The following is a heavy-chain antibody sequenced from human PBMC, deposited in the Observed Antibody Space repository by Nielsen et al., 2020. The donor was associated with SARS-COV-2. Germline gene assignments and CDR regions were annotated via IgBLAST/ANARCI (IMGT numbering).Heavy chain of an antibody. Sequence: GESLKISCKDSGNRFTKSWISWVRQMPGKGLEWMGRIDPSDSYTQYSPSFQGHVSISVDTSITTAYLQWSSLKASDTAMYYCARRHYDDYGAPPDGFEIWGQGTMVTVSS. CDR1: GNRFTKSW. J-gene: IGHJ3*02. CDR3: ARRHYDDYGAPPDGFEI. V-gene: IGHV5-10-1*01. CDR2: IDPSDSYT. D-gene: IGHD4-17*01.